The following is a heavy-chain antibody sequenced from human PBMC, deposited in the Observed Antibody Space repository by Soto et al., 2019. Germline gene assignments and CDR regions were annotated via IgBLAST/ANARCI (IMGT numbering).Heavy chain of an antibody. CDR3: ARGEDAFFYYGLDV. V-gene: IGHV4-59*01. CDR1: GGSITSSY. CDR2: IYDTGISGYTPST. Sequence: SETLSLTCTVSGGSITSSYWSWIRRPPGKGLEWIAYIYDTGISGYTPSTSYNPSLKSRVTMSVDTSKSQFSLKLTSVTAATTAVYYCARGEDAFFYYGLDVWGQGITVTVSS. J-gene: IGHJ6*02.